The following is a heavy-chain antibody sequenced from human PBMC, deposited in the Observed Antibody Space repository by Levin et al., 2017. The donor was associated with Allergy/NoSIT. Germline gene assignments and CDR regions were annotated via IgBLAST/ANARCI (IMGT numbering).Heavy chain of an antibody. CDR1: FFPFSSSF. CDR3: AKGGYGGFEY. J-gene: IGHJ4*02. D-gene: IGHD5-12*01. V-gene: IGHV3-30*18. Sequence: SLLLSFFFSFFPFSSSFLHWVRLAPGKGPEWVALIRYDASNTYYADPVKGRFTLSRDHSKNTVYLQMSSLRVDDSSIYFCAKGGYGGFEYWGQGTLVIVST. CDR2: IRYDASNT.